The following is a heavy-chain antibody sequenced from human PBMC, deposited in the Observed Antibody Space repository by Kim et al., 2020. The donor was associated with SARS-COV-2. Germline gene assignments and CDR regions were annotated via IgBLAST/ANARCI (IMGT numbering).Heavy chain of an antibody. CDR2: IIPMRDIA. J-gene: IGHJ4*02. CDR1: GGSFNNYG. V-gene: IGHV1-69*04. CDR3: ARSRYYDILTGYHPFDS. Sequence: SVKVSCKASGGSFNNYGINWVRQAPGQGLEWMGRIIPMRDIANYAQKLQGRVTITADKSTTTAYMELTSLRSDDTAVYYCARSRYYDILTGYHPFDSWGQGTVVTVSS. D-gene: IGHD3-9*01.